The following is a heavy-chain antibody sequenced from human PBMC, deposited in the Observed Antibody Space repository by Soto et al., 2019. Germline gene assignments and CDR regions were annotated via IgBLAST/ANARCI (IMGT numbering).Heavy chain of an antibody. J-gene: IGHJ4*02. CDR3: ARTPPLGYFDY. Sequence: QVQLQESAPGLGKPSQTLSPPCPVPGGPFSIGVTYWSWIRQPPGKGLEWIGYIYHSGSTSYNPSLKSRVTVTVDTSKNQFPLKLSAVTAADTAVEYWARTPPLGYFDYWGQGTLVTVSS. CDR1: GGPFSIGVTY. CDR2: IYHSGST. V-gene: IGHV4-30-4*01.